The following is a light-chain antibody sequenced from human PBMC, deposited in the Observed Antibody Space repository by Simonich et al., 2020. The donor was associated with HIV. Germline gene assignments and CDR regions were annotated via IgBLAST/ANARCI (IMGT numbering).Light chain of an antibody. J-gene: IGKJ2*01. CDR2: KAS. CDR1: QRINSW. Sequence: DIQMTQSPSTLSASVGDRVTITCRASQRINSWLAWYQQKPGKAPKLLIYKASSIESGVPSRFSGSGSGTEFTLTISSLQPDDFATYYCQQYNSYSYTFGQGTKLEIK. CDR3: QQYNSYSYT. V-gene: IGKV1-5*03.